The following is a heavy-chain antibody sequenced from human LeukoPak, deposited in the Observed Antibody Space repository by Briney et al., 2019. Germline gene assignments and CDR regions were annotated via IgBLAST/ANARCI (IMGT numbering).Heavy chain of an antibody. D-gene: IGHD1-26*01. Sequence: PSETLSLTCTVSGYSISSGYYWGWIRQPPGKGLEWIGSIYHSGSTYYNPSLKSRVTISVDTSKNQFSLKLSSVTAADTAVYYCARDLDSGSYFSSDYWGQGTLVTVSS. J-gene: IGHJ4*02. CDR3: ARDLDSGSYFSSDY. CDR2: IYHSGST. CDR1: GYSISSGYY. V-gene: IGHV4-38-2*02.